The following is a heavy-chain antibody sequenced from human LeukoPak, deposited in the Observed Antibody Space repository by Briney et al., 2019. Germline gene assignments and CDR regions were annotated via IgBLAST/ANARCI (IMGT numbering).Heavy chain of an antibody. CDR3: ARVNYYDSSGSVDAFDI. V-gene: IGHV4-30-4*01. D-gene: IGHD3-22*01. CDR2: IYYSGST. Sequence: SQTLSLTCTVSGGAISSGDYYWSWIRQPPGKGLEWIGYIYYSGSTYYNPSLKSRVTISVDRSKNQFSLKLSSVTAADTAVYYCARVNYYDSSGSVDAFDIWGQGTMVTVSS. CDR1: GGAISSGDYY. J-gene: IGHJ3*02.